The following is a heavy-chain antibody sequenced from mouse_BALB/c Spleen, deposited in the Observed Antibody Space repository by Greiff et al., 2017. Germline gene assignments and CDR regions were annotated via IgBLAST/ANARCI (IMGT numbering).Heavy chain of an antibody. CDR1: GFSLSRYS. Sequence: VKLVESGPGLVAPSQSLSITCTVSGFSLSRYSVHWVRQPPGKGLEWLGMIWGGGSTDYNSALKSRLSISKDNSKSQVFLKMNSLQTDDTAMYYCAREDPSYYDSSMDYWGQGTSVTVSS. CDR3: AREDPSYYDSSMDY. CDR2: IWGGGST. V-gene: IGHV2-6-4*01. D-gene: IGHD2-4*01. J-gene: IGHJ4*01.